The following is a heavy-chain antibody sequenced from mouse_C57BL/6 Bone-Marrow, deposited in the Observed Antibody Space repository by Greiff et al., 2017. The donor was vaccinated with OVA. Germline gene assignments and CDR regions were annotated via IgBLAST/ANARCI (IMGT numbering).Heavy chain of an antibody. J-gene: IGHJ1*03. V-gene: IGHV1-62-2*01. Sequence: VQLQQSGAELVKPGASVKLSCKASGYTFTEYTIHWVKQRSGQGLEWIGWFYPGSGSIKYNEKFKDKATLTADKSSSTAYMELSRLTSEDSAVYFCARHEVPYYYGSWYFDVWGTGTTVTVSS. D-gene: IGHD1-1*01. CDR2: FYPGSGSI. CDR3: ARHEVPYYYGSWYFDV. CDR1: GYTFTEYT.